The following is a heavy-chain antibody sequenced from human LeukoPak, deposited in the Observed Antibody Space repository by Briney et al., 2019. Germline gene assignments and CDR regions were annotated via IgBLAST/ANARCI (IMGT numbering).Heavy chain of an antibody. CDR2: IYSGGSA. J-gene: IGHJ6*04. Sequence: GGSLRLSCAASGFTVSSNYMSWVRQAPGKGLEWVSVIYSGGSAYYADSVKGRFTISRDNAKNSLYLQMNSLRAEDTAVYYCAELGITMIGGVWGKGTTVTISS. V-gene: IGHV3-53*01. D-gene: IGHD3-10*02. CDR3: AELGITMIGGV. CDR1: GFTVSSNY.